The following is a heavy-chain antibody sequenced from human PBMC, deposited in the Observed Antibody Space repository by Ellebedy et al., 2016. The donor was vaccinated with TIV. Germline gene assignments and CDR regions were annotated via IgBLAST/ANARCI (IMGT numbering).Heavy chain of an antibody. CDR2: IKQDRSEK. CDR3: ARDQWLGRAYYFDS. D-gene: IGHD6-19*01. J-gene: IGHJ4*02. V-gene: IGHV3-7*01. Sequence: GGSLRLSCAASGFTFSNYWMSWVRQAPGKGLEWVANIKQDRSEKYYVDSVKGRFSISRDNAKNSLYVQMNSLRDEDTAVYYCARDQWLGRAYYFDSWGQGTLVTVSS. CDR1: GFTFSNYW.